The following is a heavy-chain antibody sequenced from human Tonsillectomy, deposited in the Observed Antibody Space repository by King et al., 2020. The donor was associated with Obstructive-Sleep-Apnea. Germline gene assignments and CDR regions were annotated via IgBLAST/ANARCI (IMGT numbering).Heavy chain of an antibody. CDR2: IKQDGSEM. CDR1: GFTFSSYW. V-gene: IGHV3-7*03. J-gene: IGHJ4*02. D-gene: IGHD3-22*01. CDR3: ARESSGYPYYYDY. Sequence: VQLVESGGGLVQPGESLRLFCAASGFTFSSYWMSWVRQAPGKGLEWVANIKQDGSEMYFVDSVKGRFTISRDNAKNSLYLQMNSLRAEDTAVYYCARESSGYPYYYDYWGQGTLVTVSS.